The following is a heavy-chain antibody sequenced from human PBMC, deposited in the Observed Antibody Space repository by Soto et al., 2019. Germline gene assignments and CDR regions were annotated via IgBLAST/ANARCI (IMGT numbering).Heavy chain of an antibody. D-gene: IGHD3-10*01. V-gene: IGHV3-11*01. CDR2: ISTTSNTI. CDR1: GFTFSDYS. CDR3: ARRSYLDY. J-gene: IGHJ4*02. Sequence: PGGSLRLSCAASGFTFSDYSMSWFRQAPGKGLEWVSYISTTSNTIYYADSVKGRFTISRDNAENSLYLQMNSLRAEDTAIYYCARRSYLDYWGQGTLVTVSS.